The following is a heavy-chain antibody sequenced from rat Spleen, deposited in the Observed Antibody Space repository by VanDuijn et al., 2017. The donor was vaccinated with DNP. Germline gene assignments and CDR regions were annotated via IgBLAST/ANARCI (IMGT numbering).Heavy chain of an antibody. V-gene: IGHV2S12*01. Sequence: QVRLRESGPGLVQPSHTLSLTCTVSGFSLTSYAVSWVRQPPGKGLGWIAAISSGENTYYNPALKSRLSISRDTSKSQVFLKMNSLQTEDTAIYFCTRALATVAPTGAMDAWGQGTSVTVSS. CDR2: ISSGENT. J-gene: IGHJ4*01. CDR3: TRALATVAPTGAMDA. D-gene: IGHD1-3*01. CDR1: GFSLTSYA.